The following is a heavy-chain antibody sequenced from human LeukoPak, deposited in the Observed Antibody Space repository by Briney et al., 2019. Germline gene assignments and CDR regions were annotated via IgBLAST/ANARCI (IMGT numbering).Heavy chain of an antibody. V-gene: IGHV1-18*01. CDR2: ISAYNGNT. J-gene: IGHJ4*02. CDR1: GYTCTSYG. Sequence: ASVKVSCKASGYTCTSYGISWVRQAPGQGLEWMGWISAYNGNTNYAQKLQGRVTMTTDTSTSTAYMELRSLRSDDTAVYYCARGGLGADYDYVWGSYRYHPLDYWGQGTLVTVSS. D-gene: IGHD3-16*02. CDR3: ARGGLGADYDYVWGSYRYHPLDY.